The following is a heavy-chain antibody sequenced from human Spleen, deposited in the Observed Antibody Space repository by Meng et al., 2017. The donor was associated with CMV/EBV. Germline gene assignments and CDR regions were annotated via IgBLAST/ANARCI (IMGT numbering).Heavy chain of an antibody. CDR2: IWYDGSNK. J-gene: IGHJ6*02. CDR3: ASFGRPTVTTSSLRYYYGMDV. CDR1: YG. D-gene: IGHD4-17*01. Sequence: YGMNGVRQAPGKGLGWVAVIWYDGSNKYYADSVKGRFTISRDNSKNTLYLQMNSLRAEDTAVYYCASFGRPTVTTSSLRYYYGMDVWGQGTTVTVSS. V-gene: IGHV3-33*01.